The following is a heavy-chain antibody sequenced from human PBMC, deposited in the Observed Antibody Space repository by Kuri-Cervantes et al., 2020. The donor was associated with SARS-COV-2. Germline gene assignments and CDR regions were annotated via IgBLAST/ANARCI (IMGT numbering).Heavy chain of an antibody. CDR2: ISSSSSYI. J-gene: IGHJ4*02. CDR3: TRVFSTLLPAQIEF. V-gene: IGHV3-21*03. CDR1: GFTFSSYS. Sequence: GESLKISCAASGFTFSSYSMNWVRQAPGKGLEWVSSISSSSSYIYYADSVKGRFTISRDNSKNTLYLQMNSLRAEDTAVYYCTRVFSTLLPAQIEFWGQGTLVTVSS. D-gene: IGHD2-2*01.